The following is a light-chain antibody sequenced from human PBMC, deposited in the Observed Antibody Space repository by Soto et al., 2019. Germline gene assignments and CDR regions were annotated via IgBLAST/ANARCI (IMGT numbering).Light chain of an antibody. CDR3: MQGTYWPYT. V-gene: IGKV2-30*01. CDR2: QVS. J-gene: IGKJ2*01. CDR1: QSPLYSDGNTY. Sequence: DVVMTQSPLSLPVTLGQPASISCRSSQSPLYSDGNTYLSWFHQRPVQSPRRLIYQVSHRDSGVPDRFSGSGSGTDLTLQINRVEAEDLGVYYCMQGTYWPYTFGQGNKLEIK.